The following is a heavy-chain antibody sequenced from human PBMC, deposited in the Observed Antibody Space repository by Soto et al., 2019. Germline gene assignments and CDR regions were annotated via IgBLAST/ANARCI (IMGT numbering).Heavy chain of an antibody. CDR3: ARDSAHYYFDY. CDR1: GFTFSSYG. V-gene: IGHV3-33*01. J-gene: IGHJ4*02. Sequence: QVQLVESGGGVVQPGRSLRLSCAASGFTFSSYGMHWVRQAPGKGLEWVAVIWYDGSNKYYADSVKGRFTISRDNSKNTLYLQMNSLRAEDTAVYSCARDSAHYYFDYWGQGTLVTVSS. CDR2: IWYDGSNK.